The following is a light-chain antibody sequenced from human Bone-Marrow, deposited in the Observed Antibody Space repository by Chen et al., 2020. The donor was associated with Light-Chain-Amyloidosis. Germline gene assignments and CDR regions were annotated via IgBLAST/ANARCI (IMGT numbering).Light chain of an antibody. V-gene: IGLV2-11*01. CDR3: CSYAGIYWV. CDR2: DVS. J-gene: IGLJ3*02. CDR1: SIDVGGYDS. Sequence: QSAPTHLASVPVAPGQSVTISCTGTSIDVGGYDSVSWYQQYPGKAPKLMIYDVSKRPSGVPDRFSASKSGNTASLTISGLQAEDEADYYCCSYAGIYWVFGGGTKLTV.